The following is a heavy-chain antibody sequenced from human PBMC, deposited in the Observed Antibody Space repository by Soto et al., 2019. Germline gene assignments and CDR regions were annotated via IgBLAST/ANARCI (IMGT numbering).Heavy chain of an antibody. CDR2: INHSGST. J-gene: IGHJ4*02. CDR3: AIGVDTAMVTFDY. V-gene: IGHV4-34*01. Sequence: PSETLSLTCAVYGGSFSGYYWSWIRQPPGKGLEWIGEINHSGSTNYNPSLKSRVTISVDTSKNQFSLKLSSVNAADTAVYYCAIGVDTAMVTFDYWGQGTLITVAA. D-gene: IGHD5-18*01. CDR1: GGSFSGYY.